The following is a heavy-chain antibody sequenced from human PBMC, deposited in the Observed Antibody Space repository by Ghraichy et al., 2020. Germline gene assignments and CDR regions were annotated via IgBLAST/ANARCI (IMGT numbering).Heavy chain of an antibody. CDR2: IYSGGST. Sequence: GGSLRLSCAASGLTVSSNHMSWVRQAPGKGLEWASVIYSGGSTYYADSVRGRFTISRDNSKNTFYLQMNSLRAEDTAVYYCARANGVEAFSYDHWGQGTLVTVSS. V-gene: IGHV3-53*01. J-gene: IGHJ4*02. D-gene: IGHD2-15*01. CDR1: GLTVSSNH. CDR3: ARANGVEAFSYDH.